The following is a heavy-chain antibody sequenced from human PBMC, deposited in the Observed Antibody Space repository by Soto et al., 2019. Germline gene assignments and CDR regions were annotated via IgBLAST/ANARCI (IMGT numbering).Heavy chain of an antibody. D-gene: IGHD2-15*01. Sequence: GGSLRLSCAASGFTFSSYWMSWVRRAPGKGLEWVANIKQDGSEKYYVDSVKGRFTISRDNAKNSLYLQMNSLRAEDTAVYYCARDSIVVVAATHLNWFDPWGRGTLVTVSS. CDR1: GFTFSSYW. V-gene: IGHV3-7*03. CDR3: ARDSIVVVAATHLNWFDP. CDR2: IKQDGSEK. J-gene: IGHJ5*02.